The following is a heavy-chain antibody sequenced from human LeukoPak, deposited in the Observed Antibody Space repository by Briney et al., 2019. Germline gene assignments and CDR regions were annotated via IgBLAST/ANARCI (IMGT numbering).Heavy chain of an antibody. D-gene: IGHD1-26*01. CDR3: ARDHKVGAAAASTGSTSSYTPFDH. J-gene: IGHJ4*02. CDR2: INTYKGNT. Sequence: GASVKVSCRASGYTFTNYGVSWVRQAPGQGLEWMGWINTYKGNTNYAQKFQGRVSMTTETSTRTAFLELRRLRSDDTAVYYCARDHKVGAAAASTGSTSSYTPFDHWGQGTQVAVSS. CDR1: GYTFTNYG. V-gene: IGHV1-18*01.